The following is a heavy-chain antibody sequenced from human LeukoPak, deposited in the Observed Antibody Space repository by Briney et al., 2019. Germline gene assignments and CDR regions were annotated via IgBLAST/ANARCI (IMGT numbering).Heavy chain of an antibody. CDR1: GFSFRSSD. V-gene: IGHV3-21*01. J-gene: IGHJ4*02. CDR2: ISGSGSHT. CDR3: ATIGSSSHYFDN. Sequence: GGSLRLSCAAPGFSFRSSDMNWGRQAPGKGLEWVSSISGSGSHTYYADSVKGRFTISRDNANNLLYLQMNSLRAEDTALYYCATIGSSSHYFDNWGQGTLVTVSS. D-gene: IGHD6-6*01.